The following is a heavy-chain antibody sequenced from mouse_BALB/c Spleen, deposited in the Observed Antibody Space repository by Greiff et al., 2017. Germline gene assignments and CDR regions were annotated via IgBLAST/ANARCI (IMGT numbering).Heavy chain of an antibody. CDR2: INPYNGDT. CDR3: ARSATTVVAFYWYFDV. V-gene: IGHV1-20*02. J-gene: IGHJ1*01. D-gene: IGHD1-1*01. CDR1: GYSFTGYF. Sequence: EVQLQQSGPELVKPGASVKISCKASGYSFTGYFMNWVMQSHGKSLEWIGRINPYNGDTFYNQKFKGKATLTVDKSSSTAHMELRSLASEDSAVYYCARSATTVVAFYWYFDVWGAGTTVTVSS.